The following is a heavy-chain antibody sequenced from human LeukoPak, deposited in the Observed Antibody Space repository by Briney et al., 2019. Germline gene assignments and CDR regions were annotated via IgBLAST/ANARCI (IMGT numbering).Heavy chain of an antibody. CDR2: IHWNGDTT. CDR3: ARGLRYYYCYYMDV. J-gene: IGHJ6*03. V-gene: IGHV3-20*04. CDR1: GFTFDDYG. Sequence: GGSLRLSCAASGFTFDDYGMNCVRQAPGAGLEWISGIHWNGDTTNYADSVEGRFTISRDNAKNSLYLQMNSLRAEDTALYYCARGLRYYYCYYMDVWGKGTTVTVSS. D-gene: IGHD3-9*01.